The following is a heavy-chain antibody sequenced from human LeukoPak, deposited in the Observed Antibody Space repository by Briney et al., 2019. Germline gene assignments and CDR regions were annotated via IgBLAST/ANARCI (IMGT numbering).Heavy chain of an antibody. V-gene: IGHV3-21*01. D-gene: IGHD1-1*01. CDR2: FNSGSTYT. J-gene: IGHJ4*02. CDR3: ARSLTTLTYEGY. Sequence: PGGSLRLSCAASGFTFSSYMMNWVRQAPGKGLEWVSSFNSGSTYTYYTESVKGRFTVSRDNAKNSLFLQMNSLRAEDTAIYYCARSLTTLTYEGYWGQGTLVTVSS. CDR1: GFTFSSYM.